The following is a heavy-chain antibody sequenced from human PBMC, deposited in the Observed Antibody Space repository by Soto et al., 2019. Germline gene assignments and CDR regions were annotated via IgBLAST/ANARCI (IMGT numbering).Heavy chain of an antibody. V-gene: IGHV3-11*06. CDR2: ISSSSSYT. J-gene: IGHJ4*02. D-gene: IGHD3-22*01. Sequence: GGSLRLSCAASGFTFSDYYMSWIRQAPGKGLEWVSYISSSSSYTNYADSVKGRFTISRDNAKNSLYLQMNSLRAEDTAVYYCASQYYDSSGSTFDYWGQGTLVTVSS. CDR3: ASQYYDSSGSTFDY. CDR1: GFTFSDYY.